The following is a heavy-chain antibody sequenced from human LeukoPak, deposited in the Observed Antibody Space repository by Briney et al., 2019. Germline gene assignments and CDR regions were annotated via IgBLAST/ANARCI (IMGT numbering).Heavy chain of an antibody. Sequence: SETLSLTCSVSGVSISSGSNYWGWIRQPPGKTLEWIGSIYSSGSTYYTPSLKSRVTISVDTSKNQFSLKLSSVTAADTAVYYCARVDSSNWYEYRGYFDYWGQGTLVTVSS. J-gene: IGHJ4*02. D-gene: IGHD6-13*01. CDR1: GVSISSGSNY. V-gene: IGHV4-39*07. CDR2: IYSSGST. CDR3: ARVDSSNWYEYRGYFDY.